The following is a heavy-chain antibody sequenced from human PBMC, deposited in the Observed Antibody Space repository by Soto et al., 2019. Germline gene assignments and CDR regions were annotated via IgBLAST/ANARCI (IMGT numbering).Heavy chain of an antibody. CDR1: GFTFDDYA. CDR3: VKDESINWYSGHFRH. CDR2: INWNSGSI. D-gene: IGHD6-13*01. V-gene: IGHV3-9*01. Sequence: GGSLRLSCAASGFTFDDYAIHWVRQVPGKGLEWVSGINWNSGSIGYADSVKGRFAISRDNAKNSLHLQMNSLRAEDTAFYYCVKDESINWYSGHFRHWGQGTLVTVSS. J-gene: IGHJ1*01.